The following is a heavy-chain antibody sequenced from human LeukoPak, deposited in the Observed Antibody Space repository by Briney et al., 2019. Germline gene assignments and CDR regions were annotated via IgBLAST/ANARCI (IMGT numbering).Heavy chain of an antibody. J-gene: IGHJ4*02. V-gene: IGHV4-39*07. Sequence: SETLSLTCTVSGGSISSSSYYWGWIRQPPGKGLEWIGRIYYSGSTNYNPSLKSRVTISVDTSKNQFSLKLSSVTAADTAVYYCARRLPYVKWLRLGGSFDYWGQGTLVTVSS. CDR1: GGSISSSSYY. CDR2: IYYSGST. D-gene: IGHD5-12*01. CDR3: ARRLPYVKWLRLGGSFDY.